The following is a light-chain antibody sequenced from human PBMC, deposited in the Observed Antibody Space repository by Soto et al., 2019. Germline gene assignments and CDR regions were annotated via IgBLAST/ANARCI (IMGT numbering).Light chain of an antibody. V-gene: IGLV1-44*01. CDR3: AVWDDSLNGYV. CDR2: RNN. J-gene: IGLJ1*01. Sequence: QSVLTQPPSASGTPGQRVTISCSGSSSDIGRNTVNRYQQLPETAPKLLIYRNNQRPSGVPDRFSGSKSGTSASLAISGLQFEDEADYYCAVWDDSLNGYVFGTGTKVTVL. CDR1: SSDIGRNT.